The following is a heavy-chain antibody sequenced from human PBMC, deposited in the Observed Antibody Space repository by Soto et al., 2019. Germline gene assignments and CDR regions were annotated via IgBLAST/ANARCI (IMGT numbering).Heavy chain of an antibody. V-gene: IGHV3-23*01. Sequence: EVQLLESGGGLVQPGGSLRLSCAASGFSFSSCDMSWVRQAPGKGLEWVSAIGDSGRNTYHAASVKGRFTVSRDNSKNTLNLQMSSLRDEDTAIYYCAKHSSGSPKHYFEYWGQGILVTVSS. CDR2: IGDSGRNT. CDR1: GFSFSSCD. J-gene: IGHJ4*02. CDR3: AKHSSGSPKHYFEY. D-gene: IGHD3-10*01.